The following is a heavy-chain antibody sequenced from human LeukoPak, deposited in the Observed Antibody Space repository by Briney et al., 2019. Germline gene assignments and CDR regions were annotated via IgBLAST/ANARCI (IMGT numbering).Heavy chain of an antibody. D-gene: IGHD2-2*01. CDR1: GGSISSGGYY. V-gene: IGHV4-39*07. CDR2: INHSGST. CDR3: ARATVVVPAARLGRGAYGMDV. Sequence: SETLPLTCTVSGGSISSGGYYWRWIRQHPGTGLEWLGEINHSGSTNYNPSLKSRVTISVDTSKNQFSLKLSSVTAADTAVYYCARATVVVPAARLGRGAYGMDVWGQGTTVTVSS. J-gene: IGHJ6*02.